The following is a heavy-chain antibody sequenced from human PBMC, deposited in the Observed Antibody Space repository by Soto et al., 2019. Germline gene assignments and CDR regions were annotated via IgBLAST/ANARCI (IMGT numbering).Heavy chain of an antibody. D-gene: IGHD5-18*01. Sequence: GASVKVSCKASGYTFSNFGLSCVRQAPGQGLEWMGWVSCYNGNTNSAERFQGRVTMTTDTSTSTAYMEVRSLTSDDTAVYYCARDKGYGFGWSSSSGMDVWGQGTTVTVSS. V-gene: IGHV1-18*01. CDR3: ARDKGYGFGWSSSSGMDV. CDR1: GYTFSNFG. CDR2: VSCYNGNT. J-gene: IGHJ6*02.